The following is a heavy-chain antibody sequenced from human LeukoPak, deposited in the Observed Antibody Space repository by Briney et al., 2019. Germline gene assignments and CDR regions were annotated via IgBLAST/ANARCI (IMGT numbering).Heavy chain of an antibody. D-gene: IGHD5-24*01. Sequence: GGSLRLSCAASGFTFSSYGMHWVRQAPGKGLEWVAVTSYDGSKKYYADSAKGRFTISRDNSKNTLYLQMNSLRAEDTAVYYCAKDGRDGYNYPSYYFDYWGQGTLVTVSS. CDR2: TSYDGSKK. CDR3: AKDGRDGYNYPSYYFDY. V-gene: IGHV3-30*18. CDR1: GFTFSSYG. J-gene: IGHJ4*02.